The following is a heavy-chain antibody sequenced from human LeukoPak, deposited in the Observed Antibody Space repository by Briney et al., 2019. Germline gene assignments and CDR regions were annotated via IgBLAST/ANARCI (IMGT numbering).Heavy chain of an antibody. V-gene: IGHV4-39*02. D-gene: IGHD2-8*01. CDR1: GDSISSRTHY. CDR3: ARSIGMLYTVGGFDP. Sequence: PSETLSLTCTVSGDSISSRTHYWGWIRQSPGKGLEWIASIYYSGDTYYNPSLKSRVTISVDTTKNHFSLKLTSVTGSDTAVYYCARSIGMLYTVGGFDPWGQGALVTVSS. J-gene: IGHJ5*02. CDR2: IYYSGDT.